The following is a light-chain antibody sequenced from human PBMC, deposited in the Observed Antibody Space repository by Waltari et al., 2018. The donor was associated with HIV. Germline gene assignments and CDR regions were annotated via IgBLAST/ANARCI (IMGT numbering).Light chain of an antibody. CDR1: ESVSSW. CDR2: NAS. J-gene: IGKJ1*01. V-gene: IGKV1-5*03. Sequence: DIQMTQSPSTLSASVGDRVTITCRASESVSSWSAWYPQKPGKAPKLLSYNASSLESGVPSMFSGSGSGTEFTLTISSLHPDDFATYYCQQYNTFSATVGQRTKLEIK. CDR3: QQYNTFSAT.